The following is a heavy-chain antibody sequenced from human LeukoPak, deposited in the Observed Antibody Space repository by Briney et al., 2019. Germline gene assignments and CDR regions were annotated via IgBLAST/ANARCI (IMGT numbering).Heavy chain of an antibody. CDR3: AREGGVVVVPAAMAD. J-gene: IGHJ4*02. CDR1: GFTFSTYG. CDR2: ISSSSSYI. V-gene: IGHV3-21*01. D-gene: IGHD2-2*01. Sequence: GGSLRLSCAASGFTFSTYGMHWVRQAPGKGLEWVSSISSSSSYIYYADSVKGRFTISRDNAKNSLYLQMNSLRAEDTAVYYCAREGGVVVVPAAMADWGQGTLVTVSS.